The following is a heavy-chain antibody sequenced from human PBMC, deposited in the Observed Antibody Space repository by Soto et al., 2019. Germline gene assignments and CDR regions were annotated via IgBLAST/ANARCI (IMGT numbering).Heavy chain of an antibody. D-gene: IGHD3-10*01. CDR3: ARYYGSVSYYFDY. Sequence: GGSLRLSCAASGFTFSDYYMSWIRQAPGKGLEWVSYISSSSSYTNYADSVKGRFTISRDNAKNSLYLQMNSLRAEDTAVYYCARYYGSVSYYFDYWGQGTLVTVSS. CDR2: ISSSSSYT. J-gene: IGHJ4*02. CDR1: GFTFSDYY. V-gene: IGHV3-11*06.